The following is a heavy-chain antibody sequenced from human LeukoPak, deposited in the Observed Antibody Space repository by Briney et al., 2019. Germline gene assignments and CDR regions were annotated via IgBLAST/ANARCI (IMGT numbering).Heavy chain of an antibody. Sequence: TGGSLRLSCAASGFTFSSYGMHWVRQAPGKGLEWLAVIWYDGSNIYYADPVKGRFAISRDNSKNTLYPQINSLRAEDTAVYYCARARNDYDTSSFSALDYWGQGTLVTVSS. D-gene: IGHD3-22*01. CDR3: ARARNDYDTSSFSALDY. V-gene: IGHV3-33*01. J-gene: IGHJ4*02. CDR1: GFTFSSYG. CDR2: IWYDGSNI.